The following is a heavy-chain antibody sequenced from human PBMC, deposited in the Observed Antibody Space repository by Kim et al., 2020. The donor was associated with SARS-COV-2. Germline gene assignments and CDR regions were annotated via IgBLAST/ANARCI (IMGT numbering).Heavy chain of an antibody. CDR3: ARRSCFTTTCLLDY. D-gene: IGHD2-2*01. J-gene: IGHJ4*02. CDR2: ISDSGSIR. CDR1: GFSFSNYE. V-gene: IGHV3-48*03. Sequence: GGSLRLSCAASGFSFSNYEFTWVRQTPGKGLEWLSYISDSGSIRRYADSVKGRFFISRDNAKNSLFLEMNILRPEDTAIYYCARRSCFTTTCLLDYWGQGTLVTGSA.